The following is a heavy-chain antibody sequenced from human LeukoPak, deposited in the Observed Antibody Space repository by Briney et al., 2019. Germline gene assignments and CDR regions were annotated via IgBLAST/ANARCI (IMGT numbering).Heavy chain of an antibody. D-gene: IGHD3-10*01. V-gene: IGHV3-23*01. CDR1: GFTFSSYA. Sequence: GGCLRLSCAASGFTFSSYAMSWVRQAPGKGLEWGSAISGSGGSTDYADSVKGRFTISRDNSKNTLYLQMNSLRAEDTAVYYCAKDSPITMVRGVYGMDVWGQGTTVTVSS. J-gene: IGHJ6*02. CDR3: AKDSPITMVRGVYGMDV. CDR2: ISGSGGST.